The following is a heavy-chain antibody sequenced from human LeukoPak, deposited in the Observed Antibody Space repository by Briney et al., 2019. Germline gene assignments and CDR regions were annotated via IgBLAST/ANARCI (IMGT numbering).Heavy chain of an antibody. D-gene: IGHD1-1*01. CDR1: GFTFSDYY. Sequence: PGGSLRLSCVASGFTFSDYYMSWIRQAPGKGLEWVSYLSPSGTTTYYADSLKGRFTISRDNGKNSLYLQINSLRAEDTAAYYCARETTIRDCWGQGTLVTVSS. J-gene: IGHJ4*02. V-gene: IGHV3-11*01. CDR2: LSPSGTTT. CDR3: ARETTIRDC.